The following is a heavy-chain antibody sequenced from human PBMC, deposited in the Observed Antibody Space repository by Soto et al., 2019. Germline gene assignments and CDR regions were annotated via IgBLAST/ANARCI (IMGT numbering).Heavy chain of an antibody. CDR3: ARGGGIVVVTATYDH. CDR2: INPSGGYT. CDR1: GYTFTSYY. V-gene: IGHV1-46*03. D-gene: IGHD2-21*02. J-gene: IGHJ4*02. Sequence: ASVKVSCKASGYTFTSYYMNWVRQAPGQGFEWLGIINPSGGYTTYAQRFLGRVTMTSDTSTSTVHMELGSLTSEDTAVYYCARGGGIVVVTATYDHWGQGTLVTVSS.